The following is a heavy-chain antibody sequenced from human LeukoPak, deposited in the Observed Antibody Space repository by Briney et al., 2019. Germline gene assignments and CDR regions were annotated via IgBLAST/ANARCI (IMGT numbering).Heavy chain of an antibody. J-gene: IGHJ6*02. CDR1: GGSFSGYY. V-gene: IGHV4-34*01. Sequence: PSETLSLTCAVYGGSFSGYYWSWIRQPPGKGLEWIGEINHSGSTNYNPSLKSRVTISVDTSKNQFSLKLSSVTAADTAVYYCARTQHCSSTSRLLGAASYYYGMDVWGQGTTVTVSS. D-gene: IGHD2-2*01. CDR2: INHSGST. CDR3: ARTQHCSSTSRLLGAASYYYGMDV.